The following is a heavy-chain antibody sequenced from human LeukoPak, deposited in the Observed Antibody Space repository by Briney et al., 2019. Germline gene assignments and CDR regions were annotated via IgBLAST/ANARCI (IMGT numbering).Heavy chain of an antibody. D-gene: IGHD5-12*01. J-gene: IGHJ4*02. CDR2: IYYSGST. Sequence: SETLSLTCTVSGGFISSYYWSWIRQPAGKGLEWIGYIYYSGSTNYNPSLKSRVTISVDTSKNQFSLKLSSVTAADTAVYYCARGGSGYDYVSFDYWGQGTLVTVSS. CDR1: GGFISSYY. V-gene: IGHV4-59*01. CDR3: ARGGSGYDYVSFDY.